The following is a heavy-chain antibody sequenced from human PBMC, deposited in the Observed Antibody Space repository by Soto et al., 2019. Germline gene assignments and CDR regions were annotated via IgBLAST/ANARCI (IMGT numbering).Heavy chain of an antibody. D-gene: IGHD2-15*01. CDR3: ASTVVTGY. Sequence: EVQLVESGGGLVQPGGSLRLSCAVSGFTFSSDWMHWVRQAPGKGLVWASRINSEGSSTSYADSVKGRFTISRDNAKNTLYLQMNSLRAEDTAVYYCASTVVTGYWGQGTLVTVSS. J-gene: IGHJ4*02. CDR2: INSEGSST. CDR1: GFTFSSDW. V-gene: IGHV3-74*01.